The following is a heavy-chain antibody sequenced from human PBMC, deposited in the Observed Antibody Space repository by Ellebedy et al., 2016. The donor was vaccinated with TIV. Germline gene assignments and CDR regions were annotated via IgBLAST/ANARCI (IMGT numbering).Heavy chain of an antibody. Sequence: MPSETLSLTCTVSGGSIISYYWSWIRQPPGKGLEWIGYIYYSGSANYNPSLKSRVAISVDRSKNQFSLKLSSVTAADTAVYYCARDFGSSTFDFWGLGTLVTVSP. V-gene: IGHV4-59*08. CDR3: ARDFGSSTFDF. CDR1: GGSIISYY. CDR2: IYYSGSA. J-gene: IGHJ4*02. D-gene: IGHD2-15*01.